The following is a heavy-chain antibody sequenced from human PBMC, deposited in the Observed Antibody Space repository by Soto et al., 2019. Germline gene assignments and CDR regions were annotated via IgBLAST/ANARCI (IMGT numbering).Heavy chain of an antibody. V-gene: IGHV3-23*01. Sequence: GGSLRLSCVGSRFTFSSQAMSWVRQAPGKGLEWVSGISGSGETTYYADSAKGRFTISRDNSKNTLYLQMNSLRAGDTAVYYCARDPSGTYFSGWFDPWGQGTLVTVSS. D-gene: IGHD1-26*01. CDR2: ISGSGETT. CDR3: ARDPSGTYFSGWFDP. CDR1: RFTFSSQA. J-gene: IGHJ5*02.